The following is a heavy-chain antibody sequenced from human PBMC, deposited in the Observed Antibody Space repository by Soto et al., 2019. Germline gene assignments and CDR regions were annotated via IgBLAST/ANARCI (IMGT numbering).Heavy chain of an antibody. CDR1: GGSISSTSSY. CDR2: IFYGGTT. V-gene: IGHV4-39*01. J-gene: IGHJ2*01. Sequence: QLQLQESGPGLVKPSETLSLTCAVSGGSISSTSSYWDWIRQPPGKGLEWIAGIFYGGTTYFNPSFKSRVTIFVDTSKNQFSLMLSSVTAADTAVYYCARRRPNWYFDLWGRGTLVTVSS. CDR3: ARRRPNWYFDL.